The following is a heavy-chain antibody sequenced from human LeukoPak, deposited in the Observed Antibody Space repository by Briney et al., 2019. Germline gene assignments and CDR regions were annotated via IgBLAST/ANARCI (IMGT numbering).Heavy chain of an antibody. CDR2: VFNSGTT. D-gene: IGHD1-26*01. V-gene: IGHV4-59*11. CDR1: GGSISSHY. J-gene: IGHJ3*02. Sequence: SETLSLTCTVSGGSISSHYWSWIRQPPGRGLERIGYVFNSGTTDQNPSLKGRVTISLDTSKNHVSLRLTSVTAADTAVYYCARRFRVGDIHVDAFDMWGQGTMVTVSS. CDR3: ARRFRVGDIHVDAFDM.